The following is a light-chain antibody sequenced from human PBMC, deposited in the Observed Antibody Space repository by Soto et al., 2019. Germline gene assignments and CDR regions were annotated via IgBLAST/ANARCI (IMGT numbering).Light chain of an antibody. Sequence: DIQMTQSPSTLSASVGDGVTITCRASQSISSWLAWYQQKPGKAPKLLVYRASSLEGGVPSRFSGSGSGTEFTLTINSLQPDDFATYYCQQYHNYRTFGQGTKVDIK. V-gene: IGKV1-5*03. CDR2: RAS. CDR1: QSISSW. J-gene: IGKJ1*01. CDR3: QQYHNYRT.